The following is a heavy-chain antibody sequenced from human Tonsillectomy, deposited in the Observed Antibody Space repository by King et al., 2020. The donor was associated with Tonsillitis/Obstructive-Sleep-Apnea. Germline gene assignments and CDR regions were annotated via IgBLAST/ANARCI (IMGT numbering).Heavy chain of an antibody. D-gene: IGHD6-13*01. J-gene: IGHJ4*02. CDR2: INHSGST. V-gene: IGHV4-34*01. Sequence: QVQLQQWGAGLLKPSETLSLTCAVYGGSFSGYYWSWIRQPPGKGLEWIGEINHSGSTNYNPSLKSRVTISVDTSKNQFSLKLSSVTAADTAVYYCARTTPQRLSWYSSSWIYYWGQGTLVTVSS. CDR1: GGSFSGYY. CDR3: ARTTPQRLSWYSSSWIYY.